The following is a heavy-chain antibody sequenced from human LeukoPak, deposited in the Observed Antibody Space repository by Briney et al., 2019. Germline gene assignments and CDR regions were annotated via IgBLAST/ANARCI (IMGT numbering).Heavy chain of an antibody. D-gene: IGHD3-9*01. CDR3: ASILTSNFDC. CDR1: GKSLTDLS. Sequence: VASVKVSCKVSGKSLTDLSMNWVRQVPGKEFEWMGSFDPEDRETIYAQKFQGRVLMTEDTSTDTAYMELRNLKSDDTAVYYCASILTSNFDCWGQGTLVTVSS. CDR2: FDPEDRET. J-gene: IGHJ4*02. V-gene: IGHV1-24*01.